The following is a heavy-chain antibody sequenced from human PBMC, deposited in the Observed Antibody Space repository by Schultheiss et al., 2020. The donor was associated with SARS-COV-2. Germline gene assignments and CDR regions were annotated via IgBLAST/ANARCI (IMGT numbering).Heavy chain of an antibody. CDR1: GGSISSYY. J-gene: IGHJ5*02. CDR3: ARSAIVATIDWFDP. CDR2: IYTSGST. V-gene: IGHV4-4*07. D-gene: IGHD5-12*01. Sequence: SETLSLTCTVSGGSISSYYWSWIRQPAGKGLEWIGRIYTSGSTNYNPSLKSRVTMSVDTSKNQFSLKLSSVTAADTAVNYCARSAIVATIDWFDPWGQGTLVTVSS.